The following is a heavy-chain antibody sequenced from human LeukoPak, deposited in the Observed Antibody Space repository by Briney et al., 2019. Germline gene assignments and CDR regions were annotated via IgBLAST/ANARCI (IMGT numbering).Heavy chain of an antibody. CDR3: ARDKFDY. Sequence: GGSLRLSCAASGFTFSSYAMHWVRQAPGKGLEWVAVISYDGSNKYYADSVKGRFTISRDNSKNTLYLQMNSLRAEDTAVYYCARDKFDYWGQGTLVTVSS. V-gene: IGHV3-30-3*01. CDR1: GFTFSSYA. CDR2: ISYDGSNK. J-gene: IGHJ4*02.